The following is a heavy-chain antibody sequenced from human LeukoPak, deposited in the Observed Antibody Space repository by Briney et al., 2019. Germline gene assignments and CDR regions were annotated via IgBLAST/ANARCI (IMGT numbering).Heavy chain of an antibody. CDR2: IYHSGST. D-gene: IGHD2-15*01. CDR1: GGPFSSNNW. J-gene: IGHJ1*01. Sequence: PSETLSLTCAVSGGPFSSNNWWSWVRPPPGKGLEWIGEIYHSGSTKYNPSLKSLVTMSIDKSKNQFSLNLSFVTAADTAVYYCARAPDGVVEYFQYWGQGTLVTVSS. CDR3: ARAPDGVVEYFQY. V-gene: IGHV4-4*02.